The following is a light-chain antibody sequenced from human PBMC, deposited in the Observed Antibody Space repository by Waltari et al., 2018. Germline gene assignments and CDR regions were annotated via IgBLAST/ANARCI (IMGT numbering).Light chain of an antibody. CDR2: DAT. CDR1: QDLGNF. V-gene: IGKV1-33*01. J-gene: IGKJ4*01. CDR3: QQYDYRPPT. Sequence: DIQMTQSQSPLSEFVGDRVPLICQASQDLGNFVNWYQQKPGEAPRLLINDATRLEPGVPSRFSGSASGAEFTLTISSLQPEDVATYYCQQYDYRPPTFGGGTKVEI.